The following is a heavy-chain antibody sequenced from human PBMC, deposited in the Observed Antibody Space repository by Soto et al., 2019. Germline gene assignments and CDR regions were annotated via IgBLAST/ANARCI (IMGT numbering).Heavy chain of an antibody. CDR1: GFTFSSYA. D-gene: IGHD3-22*01. J-gene: IGHJ3*02. V-gene: IGHV3-30-3*01. CDR2: ISYDGSNK. CDR3: ARDSYYDSSGYYRGAFDI. Sequence: GGSLRLSCAASGFTFSSYAMHWVRQAPGKGLEWVAVISYDGSNKYYADSVKGRFTISRDNSKSTLYLQMNSLRAEDTAVYYCARDSYYDSSGYYRGAFDIWGQGTMVTVSS.